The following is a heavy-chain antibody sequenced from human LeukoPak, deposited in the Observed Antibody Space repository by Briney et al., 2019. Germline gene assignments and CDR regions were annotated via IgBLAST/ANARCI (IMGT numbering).Heavy chain of an antibody. CDR1: GYTLTELS. J-gene: IGHJ6*03. Sequence: ASVRVSCKVSGYTLTELSMHWVRQAPGKGLEWMGGFDPEDGETIYAQKFQGRVTMTEDTSTDTAYMELSSLRSEDTAVYYCATGTYSSSSSNYYYYYCMDVWGKGTTVTVSS. D-gene: IGHD6-6*01. CDR2: FDPEDGET. CDR3: ATGTYSSSSSNYYYYYCMDV. V-gene: IGHV1-24*01.